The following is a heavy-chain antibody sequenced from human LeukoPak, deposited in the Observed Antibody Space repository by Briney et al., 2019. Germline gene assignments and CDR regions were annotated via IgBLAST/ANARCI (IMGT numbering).Heavy chain of an antibody. CDR1: GFSFSGYY. J-gene: IGHJ4*02. CDR2: ISSSGTST. V-gene: IGHV3-11*06. CDR3: ATSYCSSTSCYYYDFWSGYPYYFDY. Sequence: PGGSLRLSCAASGFSFSGYYMSWIRQAPGKGLEWVSYISSSGTSTNYADSVKGRFTISRDNAKNSLYLQMNSLRAEDTAVYYCATSYCSSTSCYYYDFWSGYPYYFDYWGQGTLVTVSS. D-gene: IGHD2-2*01.